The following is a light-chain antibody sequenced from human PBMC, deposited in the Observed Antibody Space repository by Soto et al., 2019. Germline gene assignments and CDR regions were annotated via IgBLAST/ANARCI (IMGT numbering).Light chain of an antibody. Sequence: IQMTQSPSSLSASVGDRVTITCRASQSISSYLNWYQQKPGKAPKLLIYAASSLQSGVPSRFSGSGSGTDFTLNISSLQPEDFATYYCQQSYSTPLYTFDQGTKLAIK. V-gene: IGKV1-39*01. CDR2: AAS. J-gene: IGKJ2*01. CDR3: QQSYSTPLYT. CDR1: QSISSY.